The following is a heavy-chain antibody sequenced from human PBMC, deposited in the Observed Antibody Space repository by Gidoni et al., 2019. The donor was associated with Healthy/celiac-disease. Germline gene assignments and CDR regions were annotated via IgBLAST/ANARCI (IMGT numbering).Heavy chain of an antibody. Sequence: QVQLQESGPGLVKPSETLSLTGTVSGGSISSYYWSWIRQPPGKGLDWIGYIYYSGSTNYNPSLKSRVTISVDTSKNQFSLKLSSVTAADTAVYYCARYSSSHGIDYWGQGTLVTVSS. V-gene: IGHV4-59*08. CDR3: ARYSSSHGIDY. J-gene: IGHJ4*02. CDR1: GGSISSYY. D-gene: IGHD6-6*01. CDR2: IYYSGST.